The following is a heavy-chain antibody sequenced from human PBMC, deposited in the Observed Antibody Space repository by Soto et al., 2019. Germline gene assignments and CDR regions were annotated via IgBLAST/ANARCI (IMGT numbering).Heavy chain of an antibody. D-gene: IGHD4-17*01. Sequence: QLQLQESGSGLVKPSQTLSLTCAVSGGSISSGGYSWSWIRQPPGKGLEWIGYIYHSRTTYYNPSLTTRATCSVDRSKNPFSLKPSSVTAPDTAVYYWARASTTATTLDYWGQGTLVTVSS. CDR3: ARASTTATTLDY. J-gene: IGHJ4*02. CDR2: IYHSRTT. CDR1: GGSISSGGYS. V-gene: IGHV4-30-2*01.